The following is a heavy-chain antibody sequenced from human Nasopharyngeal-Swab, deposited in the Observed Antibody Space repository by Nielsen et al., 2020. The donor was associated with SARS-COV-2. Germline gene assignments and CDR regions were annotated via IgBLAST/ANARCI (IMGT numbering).Heavy chain of an antibody. V-gene: IGHV3-21*01. J-gene: IGHJ6*02. CDR3: ARPKVGYSYGLGDYYYYGMDV. CDR1: GFTFSSYS. D-gene: IGHD5-18*01. Sequence: GESLKISCAASGFTFSSYSMNWVRQAPGKGLEWVSSISSSSYIYYADSVKGRFTISRDNAKNSLYLQMNSLRAEDTAVYYCARPKVGYSYGLGDYYYYGMDVWGQGTTVTVSS. CDR2: ISSSSYI.